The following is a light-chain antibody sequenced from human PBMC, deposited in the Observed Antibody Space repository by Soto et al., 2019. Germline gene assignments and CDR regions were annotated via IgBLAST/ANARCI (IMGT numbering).Light chain of an antibody. CDR2: GAS. V-gene: IGKV3-20*01. CDR3: QQYGSSPLT. Sequence: EIVLTKSPGTLSLSPRERATLSGRASQSVSSSSLAWYQQKPGQAPRLLIYGASSRATGIPDRFSGSGSGTDFTLNISRLEPEDFAVYYCQQYGSSPLTFGGGTKVEIK. J-gene: IGKJ4*01. CDR1: QSVSSSS.